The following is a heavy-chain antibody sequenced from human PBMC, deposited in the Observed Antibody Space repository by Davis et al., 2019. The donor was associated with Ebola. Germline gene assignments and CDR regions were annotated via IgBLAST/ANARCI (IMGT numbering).Heavy chain of an antibody. CDR2: INTNTGNP. D-gene: IGHD3-10*01. J-gene: IGHJ4*02. V-gene: IGHV7-4-1*02. CDR3: ARTARITMVRAVINYFDY. Sequence: ASVKLSCTASAYSFTSYAMNWVRQAPGQGLEWMGWINTNTGNPTYAQGFTGRFVFSLDTSVSTAYLQISSLKAEDTAVYYCARTARITMVRAVINYFDYWGQGTLVTVSS. CDR1: AYSFTSYA.